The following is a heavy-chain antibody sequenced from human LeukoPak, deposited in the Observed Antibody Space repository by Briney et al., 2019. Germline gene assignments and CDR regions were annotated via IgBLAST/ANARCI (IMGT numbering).Heavy chain of an antibody. Sequence: GGSLRLFCAASGFTFTTYWMHCVRQAPGKGLVWVSHINSDGSITSYADSVKGRFTISRDNAKNTLYLQMNSLRAEDTAVYYCARDAVDTANAVWGQGTTVTVSS. V-gene: IGHV3-74*01. J-gene: IGHJ6*02. CDR1: GFTFTTYW. CDR3: ARDAVDTANAV. CDR2: INSDGSIT. D-gene: IGHD5-18*01.